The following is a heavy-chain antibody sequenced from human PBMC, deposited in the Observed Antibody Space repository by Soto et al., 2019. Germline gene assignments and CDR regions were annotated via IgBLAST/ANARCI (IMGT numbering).Heavy chain of an antibody. CDR2: IYPGDSDA. CDR1: RYTFTTFW. V-gene: IGHV5-51*01. Sequence: GESLKISCTGFRYTFTTFWIGWVRQTPGKGLEWMGMIYPGDSDARYSPSFEGQVTFSVDKSINTAYLQWNSLKASDTAMYYCARQGGEYNTMSDYWGQGTLVTVSS. J-gene: IGHJ4*02. D-gene: IGHD3-10*01. CDR3: ARQGGEYNTMSDY.